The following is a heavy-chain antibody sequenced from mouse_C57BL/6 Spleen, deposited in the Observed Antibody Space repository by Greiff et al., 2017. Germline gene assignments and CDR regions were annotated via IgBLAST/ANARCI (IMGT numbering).Heavy chain of an antibody. CDR2: ISSGSSTI. D-gene: IGHD1-1*01. CDR1: GFTFSDYG. CDR3: ARGLITTVVATDY. V-gene: IGHV5-17*01. Sequence: EVKLMESGGGLVKPGGSLKLSCAASGFTFSDYGMHWVRQAPEKGLEWVAYISSGSSTIYYADTVKGRFTISRDNAKNTLFLQMTSLRSEDTAMYYCARGLITTVVATDYWGQGTTLTVSS. J-gene: IGHJ2*01.